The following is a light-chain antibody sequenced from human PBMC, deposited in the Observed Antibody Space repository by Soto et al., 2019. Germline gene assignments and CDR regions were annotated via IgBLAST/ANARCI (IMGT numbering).Light chain of an antibody. V-gene: IGKV3-15*01. J-gene: IGKJ2*01. CDR3: QQYNNWPPYT. CDR2: GAS. CDR1: QSVSSN. Sequence: EIVMTQSPATLSVSPGERATLSCRASQSVSSNLAWYQQKPGQAPRLLIYGASTRATGIPARFSGRGSGTEFTLTISSLQSEDCAVYYGQQYNNWPPYTFGQGTKLEIK.